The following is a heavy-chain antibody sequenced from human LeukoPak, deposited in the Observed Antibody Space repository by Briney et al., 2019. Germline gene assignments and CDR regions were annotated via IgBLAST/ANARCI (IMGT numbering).Heavy chain of an antibody. D-gene: IGHD2-2*01. CDR1: GGSFSGYY. V-gene: IGHV4-34*01. CDR3: ARESVVPAAVYYFDY. J-gene: IGHJ4*02. CDR2: INHSGST. Sequence: TSETLSPTCAVYGGSFSGYYWSWIRQPPGKGLEWIGEINHSGSTNYNPSLKSRVAISVDTSKNQFSLKLSSVTAADTAVYYCARESVVPAAVYYFDYWGQGTLVTVSS.